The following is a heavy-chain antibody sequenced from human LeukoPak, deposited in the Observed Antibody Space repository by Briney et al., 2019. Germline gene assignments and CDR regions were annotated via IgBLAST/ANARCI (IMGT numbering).Heavy chain of an antibody. D-gene: IGHD1-26*01. CDR2: ISSSSSYI. CDR1: GFTFSSYE. CDR3: ARDLWELPGY. J-gene: IGHJ4*02. Sequence: PGGSLRLSCAASGFTFSSYEMNWVRQAPGKGLEWVSSISSSSSYIYYADSVKGRFTISRDNAKNSLYLQMNSLRAEDTAVYYCARDLWELPGYWGQGTLVTVSS. V-gene: IGHV3-21*01.